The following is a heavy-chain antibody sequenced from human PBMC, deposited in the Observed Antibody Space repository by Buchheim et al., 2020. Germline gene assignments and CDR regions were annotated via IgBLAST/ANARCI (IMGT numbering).Heavy chain of an antibody. J-gene: IGHJ5*02. CDR3: VRGYDP. CDR2: INSDGSFT. V-gene: IGHV3-74*01. CDR1: GFIFSSHC. Sequence: EVQLVESGGGLVQPGGSLRLSCAGSGFIFSSHCMHWVRQAPGKGLMWVSGINSDGSFTTYADSVKVRFTISRDNAKNTLYLQMNSLRAEDTAVYYCVRGYDPWGQGTL.